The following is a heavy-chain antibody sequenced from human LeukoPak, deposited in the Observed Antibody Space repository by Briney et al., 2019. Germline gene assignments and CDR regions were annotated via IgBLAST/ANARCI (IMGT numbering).Heavy chain of an antibody. V-gene: IGHV3-48*03. CDR3: ARVNDYAGNDDAFDI. J-gene: IGHJ3*02. CDR1: GFTFSSYE. Sequence: GGALRLSCVASGFTFSSYEMNWVRQAPGKGLEWVSYIRNTGSIIFYADSVKGRFTISRDNAKNSLYLQMNSLRAEDTALYYCARVNDYAGNDDAFDIWGQGTMVTVSS. D-gene: IGHD4-23*01. CDR2: IRNTGSII.